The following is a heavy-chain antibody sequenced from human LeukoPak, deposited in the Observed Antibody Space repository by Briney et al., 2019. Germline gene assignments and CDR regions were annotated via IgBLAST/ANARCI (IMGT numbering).Heavy chain of an antibody. CDR1: GYTFTGYC. CDR3: ASNLKASRSWYFDL. Sequence: ASVKVSRKASGYTFTGYCMHWVRQAPGQGLEWMGWINPNSGGTNYAQKFQGRVTMTRDTSISTAYMELSRLRSDDTAVYYCASNLKASRSWYFDLWGRGTLVTVSS. CDR2: INPNSGGT. D-gene: IGHD1-1*01. J-gene: IGHJ2*01. V-gene: IGHV1-2*02.